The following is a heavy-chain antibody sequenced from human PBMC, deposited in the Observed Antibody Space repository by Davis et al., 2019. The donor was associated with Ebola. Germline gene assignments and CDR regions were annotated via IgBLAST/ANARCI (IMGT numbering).Heavy chain of an antibody. J-gene: IGHJ5*02. D-gene: IGHD5-24*01. Sequence: ASVKVSCKASGYAFTSYDINWVRQATGHGLEWMGWMNPNSGNTGYVEKFQGRVTITADKSTSTAYMELSSLRSEDTAVYYCARRGYDGYNYQNWFDPWGQGTLVTVSS. V-gene: IGHV1-8*03. CDR1: GYAFTSYD. CDR3: ARRGYDGYNYQNWFDP. CDR2: MNPNSGNT.